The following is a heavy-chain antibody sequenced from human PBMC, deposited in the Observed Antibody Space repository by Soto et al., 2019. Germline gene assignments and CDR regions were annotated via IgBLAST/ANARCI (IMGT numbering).Heavy chain of an antibody. J-gene: IGHJ4*02. Sequence: QVQLVESGGGVVQPGRSLRLSCAASGFTFSSYGMHWVRQAPGKGLEWVAVIWYDGSNKYYADSVKGRFTISRDNSKNTLHLQMNSLRAEDTAVYYCAREDYGDSLEYWGQGTLVTVSS. CDR3: AREDYGDSLEY. CDR1: GFTFSSYG. D-gene: IGHD4-17*01. CDR2: IWYDGSNK. V-gene: IGHV3-33*01.